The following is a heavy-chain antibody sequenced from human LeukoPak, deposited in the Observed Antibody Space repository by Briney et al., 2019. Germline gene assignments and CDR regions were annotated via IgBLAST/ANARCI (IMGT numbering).Heavy chain of an antibody. CDR1: GGSISSSGDY. CDR2: FYYSGNN. D-gene: IGHD2-15*01. J-gene: IGHJ4*02. Sequence: SETLSLTCTVSGGSISSSGDYWGWIRQPPGKGLEWFGSFYYSGNNYYNPSLTSRVTISVDTSKNQFSLKLSSVTAADTAVYYCARGYSGGPFDSWGQGTLVTVSS. CDR3: ARGYSGGPFDS. V-gene: IGHV4-39*01.